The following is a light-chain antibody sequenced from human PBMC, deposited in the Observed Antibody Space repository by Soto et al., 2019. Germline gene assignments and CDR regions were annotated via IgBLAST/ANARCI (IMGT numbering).Light chain of an antibody. CDR1: QSINNW. J-gene: IGKJ4*01. V-gene: IGKV1D-12*01. CDR3: HQANSFPLT. Sequence: DIQMTQSPSSVSASVGDRVTITCRASQSINNWLAWYQQKPGKAPKLLIYTTSSLQSGVPSRFSGSGSGTEYTLTSSSLQPEDFATYYCHQANSFPLTFGGGTKVEIK. CDR2: TTS.